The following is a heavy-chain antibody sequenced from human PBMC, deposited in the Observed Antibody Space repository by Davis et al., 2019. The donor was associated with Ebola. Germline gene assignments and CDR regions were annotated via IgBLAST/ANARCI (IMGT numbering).Heavy chain of an antibody. CDR2: IYNTGYR. CDR1: GASIASGAHY. V-gene: IGHV4-31*03. J-gene: IGHJ5*02. Sequence: SETLSLTCSVSGASIASGAHYWSWLRQRPGKGLEYIGYIYNTGYRYYNPSLKSRVTLSLDTSKNQFSLNLRSVTAADTAIYYCARGEAAAVFSYNWFDPWGRGTLVTVSS. D-gene: IGHD6-13*01. CDR3: ARGEAAAVFSYNWFDP.